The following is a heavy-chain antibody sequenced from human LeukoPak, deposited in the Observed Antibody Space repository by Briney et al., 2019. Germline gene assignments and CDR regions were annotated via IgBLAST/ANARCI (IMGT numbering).Heavy chain of an antibody. D-gene: IGHD1-26*01. Sequence: PGGSPRLSCAASGFTFSSYGMHWVRQAPGKGLEWVAFIRYDGSNKYYADSVKGRFTISRDNSKNTLYLQMNSLRAEDTAVYYCAKGLVGVRGAFDIWGQGTMVTVSS. CDR1: GFTFSSYG. J-gene: IGHJ3*02. V-gene: IGHV3-30*02. CDR3: AKGLVGVRGAFDI. CDR2: IRYDGSNK.